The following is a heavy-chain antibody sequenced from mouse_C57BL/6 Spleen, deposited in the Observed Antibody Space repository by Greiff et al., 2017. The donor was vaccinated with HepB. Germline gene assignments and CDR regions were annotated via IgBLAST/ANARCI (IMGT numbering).Heavy chain of an antibody. J-gene: IGHJ1*03. CDR1: GFTFSDFY. V-gene: IGHV7-1*01. Sequence: EVMLVESGGGLVQSGRSLRLSCATSGFTFSDFYMEWVRQAPGKGLEWIAASRNKANDYTTEYSASVKGRFIVSRDTSQSILYLQMNALRAEDTAIYYCARDDYGYFDVWGTGTTVTVSS. CDR2: SRNKANDYTT. D-gene: IGHD1-1*02. CDR3: ARDDYGYFDV.